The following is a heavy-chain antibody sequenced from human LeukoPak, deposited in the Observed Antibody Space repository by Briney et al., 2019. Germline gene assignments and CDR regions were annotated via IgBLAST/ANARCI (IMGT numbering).Heavy chain of an antibody. CDR1: GGSISSSSYY. D-gene: IGHD6-13*01. CDR3: ARVPGYSSSWYWFDP. CDR2: IYYSGST. J-gene: IGHJ5*02. V-gene: IGHV4-39*07. Sequence: SETLSLTCTVSGGSISSSSYYWGWIRQPPGKGLEWIWSIYYSGSTYYNPSLKSRVTISVDTSKNQFSLKLSSVTAADTAVYYCARVPGYSSSWYWFDPRGQGTLVTVSS.